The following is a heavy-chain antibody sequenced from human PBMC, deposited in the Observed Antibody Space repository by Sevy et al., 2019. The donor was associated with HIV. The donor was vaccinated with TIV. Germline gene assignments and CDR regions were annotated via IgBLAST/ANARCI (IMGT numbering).Heavy chain of an antibody. CDR2: ISGSGGST. CDR1: GFTFSSYA. Sequence: GGALRLSCAASGFTFSSYAMSWVRQAPGKGLEWVSAISGSGGSTYYADSVKGRFTISRDNSKNTLYQQMNSLRAEDTAVYYCAKDNKAAAEEDWFDPWGQGTLVTVSS. J-gene: IGHJ5*02. CDR3: AKDNKAAAEEDWFDP. D-gene: IGHD6-13*01. V-gene: IGHV3-23*01.